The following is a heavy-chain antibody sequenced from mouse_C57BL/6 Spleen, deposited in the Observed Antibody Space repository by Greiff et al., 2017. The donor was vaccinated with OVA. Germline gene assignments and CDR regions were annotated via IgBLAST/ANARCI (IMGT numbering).Heavy chain of an antibody. D-gene: IGHD1-1*01. Sequence: VQLQQPGTELVQPGASVQLSCKASGYTFTSYWMHWVKQRPGQGLAWIGNINPSNGGTNYNEKFKSKATLTVDKSSSTAYMQLSSLTSADSAVYYCARSYGSSSYWYLDVWGTGTTVTVAS. CDR1: GYTFTSYW. CDR3: ARSYGSSSYWYLDV. V-gene: IGHV1-53*01. CDR2: INPSNGGT. J-gene: IGHJ1*03.